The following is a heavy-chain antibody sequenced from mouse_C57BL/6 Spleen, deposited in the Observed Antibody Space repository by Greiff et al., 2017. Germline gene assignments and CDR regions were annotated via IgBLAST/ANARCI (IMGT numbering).Heavy chain of an antibody. CDR2: IHPNSGST. CDR1: GYTFTSYW. D-gene: IGHD1-1*01. J-gene: IGHJ2*01. V-gene: IGHV1-64*01. Sequence: VQLQQSGAELVKPGASVKLSCKASGYTFTSYWMHWVKQRPGQGLEWIGMIHPNSGSTNYNEKFKSKATLTVDKSSSTAYMQLSSLTSEDSAVYYCARAVYYYGSSYYFDYWGQGTTLTVSS. CDR3: ARAVYYYGSSYYFDY.